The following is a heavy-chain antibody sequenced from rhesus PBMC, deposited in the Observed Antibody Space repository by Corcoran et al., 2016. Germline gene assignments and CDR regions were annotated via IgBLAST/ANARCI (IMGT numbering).Heavy chain of an antibody. V-gene: IGHV4-80*01. CDR2: INANSGST. J-gene: IGHJ4*01. CDR1: GASLTSNW. D-gene: IGHD1-44*01. CDR3: ARHGEPMFDY. Sequence: QVQLQESGPGLVEPSETLSLTCTVSGASLTSNWWRWIRQPPGKGREWIGEINANSGSTNYNPALKSRLTISKDASKNQVSLRLSFVTAADTAIYYCARHGEPMFDYWGQGVLVTVSS.